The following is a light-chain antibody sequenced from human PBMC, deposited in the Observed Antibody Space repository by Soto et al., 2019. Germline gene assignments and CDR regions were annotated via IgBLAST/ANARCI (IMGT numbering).Light chain of an antibody. Sequence: QSALTQPPSASGSPGQSVTISCTGTSSDVGAYNSVSWYQHVPGKAPKLVIYEVSKRPSGVPDRFSGSKSGNTASLTVAGLQAEDEADFYCSTYAGDLNLVFGGGTNLTVL. CDR2: EVS. J-gene: IGLJ2*01. CDR1: SSDVGAYNS. V-gene: IGLV2-8*01. CDR3: STYAGDLNLV.